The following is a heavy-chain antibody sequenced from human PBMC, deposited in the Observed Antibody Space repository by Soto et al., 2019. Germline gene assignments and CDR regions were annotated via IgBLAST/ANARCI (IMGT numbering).Heavy chain of an antibody. CDR1: GYTFTSYY. CDR2: INPSSGST. D-gene: IGHD2-2*01. J-gene: IGHJ2*01. Sequence: QVQLVHSGAEVKKPGASVKASCKASGYTFTSYYMHWVRQAPGQGLEWMGIINPSSGSTTYAQKFQGRVTMTRDTSTSTIYMELSSLRSEDTAVYYCTRAPGYCSSTSCYSRDFDLWGRGTLVTVSS. V-gene: IGHV1-46*03. CDR3: TRAPGYCSSTSCYSRDFDL.